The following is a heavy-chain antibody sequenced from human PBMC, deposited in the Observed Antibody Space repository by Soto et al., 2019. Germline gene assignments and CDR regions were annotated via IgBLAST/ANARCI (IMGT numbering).Heavy chain of an antibody. Sequence: VQLVQSGAEVKKPGSSVKVSCKASGGTFSSYTISWVRQAPGQGLEWMGGIIPILGTANYAQKFQGRVTITADESTSTAYMELSSLRSEDTAVYYCARAYYDILTGYYYYYGMDVWGQGTTVTVSS. D-gene: IGHD3-9*01. CDR1: GGTFSSYT. V-gene: IGHV1-69*01. J-gene: IGHJ6*02. CDR2: IIPILGTA. CDR3: ARAYYDILTGYYYYYGMDV.